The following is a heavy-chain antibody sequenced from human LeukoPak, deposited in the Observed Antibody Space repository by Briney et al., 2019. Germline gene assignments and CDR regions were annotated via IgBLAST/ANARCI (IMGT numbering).Heavy chain of an antibody. V-gene: IGHV4-38-2*02. Sequence: PSETLSLTCTVSGYSISSGYYWGWIRQPPGKGLEWIGSIYHSGSTYYNPSLKSRATISVDTSKNQFSLKLSSVTAADTAVYYCARRIVLMVYARDNWFDPWGQGTLVTVSS. CDR2: IYHSGST. J-gene: IGHJ5*02. CDR3: ARRIVLMVYARDNWFDP. CDR1: GYSISSGYY. D-gene: IGHD2-8*01.